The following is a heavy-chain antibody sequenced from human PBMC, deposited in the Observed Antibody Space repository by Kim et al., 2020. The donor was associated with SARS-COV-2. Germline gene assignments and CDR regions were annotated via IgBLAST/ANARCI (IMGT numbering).Heavy chain of an antibody. J-gene: IGHJ5*02. CDR2: IIPIFGTA. Sequence: SVKVSCKASGGTFSSYAISWVRQAPGQGLEWMGGIIPIFGTANYAQKFQGRVTITADESTSTAYMELSSLRSEDTAVYYCARDRYCSSTSCYPNWFDPWGQGTLVTVSS. D-gene: IGHD2-2*01. CDR1: GGTFSSYA. V-gene: IGHV1-69*13. CDR3: ARDRYCSSTSCYPNWFDP.